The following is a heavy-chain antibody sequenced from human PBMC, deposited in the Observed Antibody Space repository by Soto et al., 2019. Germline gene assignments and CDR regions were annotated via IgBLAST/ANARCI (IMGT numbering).Heavy chain of an antibody. D-gene: IGHD2-2*01. CDR3: AKDRRTSSSFDAFDI. CDR2: ISGSGGST. CDR1: GFTFSSYA. V-gene: IGHV3-23*01. J-gene: IGHJ3*02. Sequence: GESLKISCAASGFTFSSYAMSWVRQAPGKGLEWVSAISGSGGSTYYADSVKGRFTISRDNSKNTLYLQMNSLRAEDTAVYYCAKDRRTSSSFDAFDIWGQGTMVTVSS.